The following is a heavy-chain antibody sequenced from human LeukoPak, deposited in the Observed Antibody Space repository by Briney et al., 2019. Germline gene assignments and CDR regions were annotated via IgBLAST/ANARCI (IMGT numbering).Heavy chain of an antibody. Sequence: GASVRLSCAASGFTVSSNYMSWVRQAPGKGLEWVSVICGGGSTYYADSVKGRFTISRDNSKNTLYLQMNSLRAEDTAVYYCARDLSMVAATIRYYYGMDVWGQGTTDTVSS. CDR2: ICGGGST. CDR1: GFTVSSNY. V-gene: IGHV3-66*01. CDR3: ARDLSMVAATIRYYYGMDV. J-gene: IGHJ6*02. D-gene: IGHD2-15*01.